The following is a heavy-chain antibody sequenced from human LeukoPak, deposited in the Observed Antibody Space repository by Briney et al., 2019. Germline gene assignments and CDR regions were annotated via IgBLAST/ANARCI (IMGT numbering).Heavy chain of an antibody. J-gene: IGHJ4*02. V-gene: IGHV4-38-2*01. D-gene: IGHD6-13*01. CDR1: GYSISSGYY. CDR3: ARHGTPGIAAAVNY. CDR2: IYHSGST. Sequence: SETLSLTYAVSGYSISSGYYWGWIRQPPGKGLERIGSIYHSGSTYYNPSLKSRVTISVDTSKNQFSLKLSSVTAADTAVYYCARHGTPGIAAAVNYWGQGTLVTVSS.